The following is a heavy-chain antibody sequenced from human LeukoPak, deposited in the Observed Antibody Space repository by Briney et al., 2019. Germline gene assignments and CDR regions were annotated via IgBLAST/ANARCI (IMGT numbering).Heavy chain of an antibody. CDR2: ISGSGGST. V-gene: IGHV3-23*01. J-gene: IGHJ4*02. CDR1: GFTFSSYA. CDR3: AKASLNYDFWSGHLYYFDY. Sequence: PGGSLRLSCAASGFTFSSYAMSWVRQAPGKGLEWVSAISGSGGSTYYADSVKGRFTISRDNSKNTLYLQMNSLRAEDTAVYYCAKASLNYDFWSGHLYYFDYWGQGTLVTVSS. D-gene: IGHD3-3*01.